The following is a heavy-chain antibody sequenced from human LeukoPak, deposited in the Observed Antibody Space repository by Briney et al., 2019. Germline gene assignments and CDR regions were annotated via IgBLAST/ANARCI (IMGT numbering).Heavy chain of an antibody. CDR1: GYTFTSYY. J-gene: IGHJ6*02. Sequence: ASVKVSCKASGYTFTSYYMHWVRQAPGQGLEWMGIINPSGGSTSYAQKFQGRVTMTWDTSTSTVYMELSSLRSGDTAVYYCARVGPYDSSGYYSVNYYYYGMDVWGQGTTVTVSS. D-gene: IGHD3-22*01. CDR2: INPSGGST. V-gene: IGHV1-46*01. CDR3: ARVGPYDSSGYYSVNYYYYGMDV.